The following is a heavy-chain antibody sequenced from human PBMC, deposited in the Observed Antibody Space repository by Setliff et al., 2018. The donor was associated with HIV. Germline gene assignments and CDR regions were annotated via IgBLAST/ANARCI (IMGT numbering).Heavy chain of an antibody. CDR3: ARGEPSILVFPAAFFDC. V-gene: IGHV3-48*01. CDR1: GFTFSTYS. J-gene: IGHJ4*02. Sequence: GGSLRLSCVASGFTFSTYSMTWIRQAPGKGLEWVSYIRSGSSAIYYADSVKGRFTISRDNAKNSLYLQMNSLRAEDTAVYDCARGEPSILVFPAAFFDCWGQGTLVTVS. D-gene: IGHD2-2*01. CDR2: IRSGSSAI.